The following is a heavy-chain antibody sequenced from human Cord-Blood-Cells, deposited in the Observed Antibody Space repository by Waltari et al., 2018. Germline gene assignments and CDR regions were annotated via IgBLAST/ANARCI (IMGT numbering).Heavy chain of an antibody. CDR1: GFTFSSYA. CDR2: ISYDGRNK. J-gene: IGHJ4*02. Sequence: QVQLVESGGGVVQPGRSLRLSCAASGFTFSSYAMHWVRQAPGKGLEWVAVISYDGRNKYSADSGKGRFTISRDNSKNTLYLQMNSLRAEDTAVYYCASQFGWERLGGLFDYWGQGTLVTVSS. CDR3: ASQFGWERLGGLFDY. V-gene: IGHV3-30-3*01. D-gene: IGHD1-1*01.